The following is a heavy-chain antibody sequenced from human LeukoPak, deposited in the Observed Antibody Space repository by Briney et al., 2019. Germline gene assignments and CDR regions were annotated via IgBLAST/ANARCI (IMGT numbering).Heavy chain of an antibody. CDR2: INPDSGGT. V-gene: IGHV1-2*02. CDR3: ARYTDLHYYGSCGYPDSFDI. J-gene: IGHJ3*02. D-gene: IGHD3-22*01. CDR1: GYTFTGYY. Sequence: GASVKVSCKASGYTFTGYYMHWVRQAPGQGLEWMGWINPDSGGTNYAQKFQGRVTMTRDTSISTAYMELSRLRSDDTAVYYCARYTDLHYYGSCGYPDSFDIWGQGTMVTVSS.